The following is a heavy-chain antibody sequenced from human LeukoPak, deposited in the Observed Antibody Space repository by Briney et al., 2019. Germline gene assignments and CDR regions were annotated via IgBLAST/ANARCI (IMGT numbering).Heavy chain of an antibody. D-gene: IGHD5-24*01. Sequence: GGSLRLSCAASGFTFSSSAMSWVRQAPGKGLEWVSGISGSGAYTYYADSVKGRFTISRDSSKNTLYLQMNSLIAEDTAVYYCAKSGYNRFDYWGQGTRVTVSS. CDR1: GFTFSSSA. V-gene: IGHV3-23*01. J-gene: IGHJ4*02. CDR2: ISGSGAYT. CDR3: AKSGYNRFDY.